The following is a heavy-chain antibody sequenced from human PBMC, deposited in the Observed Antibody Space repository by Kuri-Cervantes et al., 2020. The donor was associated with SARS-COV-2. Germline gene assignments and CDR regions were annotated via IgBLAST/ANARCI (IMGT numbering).Heavy chain of an antibody. CDR3: ARQMMSSITIFGVVITRNWFDP. CDR2: IYYSGST. Sequence: SETLSLTCTVSGGSISSSSYYWGWIRQPPGKGLEWIGSIYYSGSTYYNPYLKSRVTISVDTSKNQFSLKLSSVTAADTAVYYCARQMMSSITIFGVVITRNWFDPCGQGTLVTVSS. J-gene: IGHJ5*02. V-gene: IGHV4-39*01. CDR1: GGSISSSSYY. D-gene: IGHD3-3*01.